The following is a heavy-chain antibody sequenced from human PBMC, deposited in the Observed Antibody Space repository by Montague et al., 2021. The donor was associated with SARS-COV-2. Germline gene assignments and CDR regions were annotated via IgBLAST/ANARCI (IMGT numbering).Heavy chain of an antibody. V-gene: IGHV6-1*01. CDR3: ARDDPYCTNGVCYTGNWFDP. Sequence: SAISGDSVSSNSAAWNWIRQSPSRGLEWLGRTYHRSKWYNDYAVSVKSRITINPDTSKNQFSLQLNSVTPEDTAVYYCARDDPYCTNGVCYTGNWFDPWGQGTLVTVSS. D-gene: IGHD2-8*01. CDR2: TYHRSKWYN. CDR1: GDSVSSNSAA. J-gene: IGHJ5*02.